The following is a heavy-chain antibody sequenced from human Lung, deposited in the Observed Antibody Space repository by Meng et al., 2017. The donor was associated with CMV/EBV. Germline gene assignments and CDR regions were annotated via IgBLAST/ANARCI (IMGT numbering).Heavy chain of an antibody. CDR2: IKGEGSDK. V-gene: IGHV3-7*01. Sequence: GESLKISCAASGFTFRNYWMSWVRQAPGKGLEWVDNIKGEGSDKGYVDSVKSRFTISRDNARNSLYMEMNSLRAEDTAVYYCVPHDCAMDVWGQGTTVTVSS. CDR1: GFTFRNYW. CDR3: VPHDCAMDV. J-gene: IGHJ6*02.